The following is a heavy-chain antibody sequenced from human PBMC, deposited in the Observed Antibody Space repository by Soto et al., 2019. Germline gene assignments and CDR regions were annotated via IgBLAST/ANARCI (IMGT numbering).Heavy chain of an antibody. J-gene: IGHJ6*03. CDR3: AKEMITFGDFNYYYMDV. CDR2: ITWHSGTI. CDR1: GFTFDQYT. Sequence: EVQLVESGGGLVQPGRSLRLACAASGFTFDQYTMHWVRQAPGKGLEWVSSITWHSGTIGYADSVKGRFTISRDNAKNSLYLQMNSLRGEYTALYYCAKEMITFGDFNYYYMDVWGNGNTVTVSS. D-gene: IGHD3-16*01. V-gene: IGHV3-9*01.